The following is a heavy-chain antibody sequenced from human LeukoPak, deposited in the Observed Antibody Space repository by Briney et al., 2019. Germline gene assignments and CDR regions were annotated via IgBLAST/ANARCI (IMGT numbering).Heavy chain of an antibody. CDR2: INTKADET. D-gene: IGHD6-19*01. V-gene: IGHV3-23*01. Sequence: HSGGALRLSCAASVFSFSNYGMSWFRQAPGKGLQWVSTINTKADETHYADSVRGRFTIFRDNSTSTLALHMSNLRVEDTAVYYCERDPSDYEWQRGWYRDFWGRGSQVTVSS. J-gene: IGHJ4*01. CDR1: VFSFSNYG. CDR3: ERDPSDYEWQRGWYRDF.